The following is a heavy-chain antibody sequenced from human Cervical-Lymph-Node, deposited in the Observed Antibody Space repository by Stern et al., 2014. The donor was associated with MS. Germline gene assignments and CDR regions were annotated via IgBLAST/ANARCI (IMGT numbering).Heavy chain of an antibody. CDR1: GGTFSSYA. CDR2: IIHIFSTA. CDR3: APGGIVGDNWFDP. V-gene: IGHV1-69*01. D-gene: IGHD2-15*01. J-gene: IGHJ5*02. Sequence: VQLVESGGEVKKPGSSVKVSCKASGGTFSSYAISWVRQAPGQGLEWMGGIIHIFSTANYAQKFQGRVTITADESTSTAYMELSSLRSEDTAVYYCAPGGIVGDNWFDPWGQGTLVTVSS.